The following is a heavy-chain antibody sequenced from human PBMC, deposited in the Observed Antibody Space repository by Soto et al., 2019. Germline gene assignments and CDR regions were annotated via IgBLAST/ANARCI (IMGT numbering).Heavy chain of an antibody. CDR3: AGGPKFLWNYFDH. J-gene: IGHJ4*02. D-gene: IGHD3-10*01. Sequence: PSETLSLTCTVSGYSISFGYYWGWIRQPPGKGLEWIGSIYQSGSVYYSPSLKSRVTISVDTSKNQFSLKVNSVTAADTAVYYCAGGPKFLWNYFDHWGQGSLVTVSS. V-gene: IGHV4-38-2*02. CDR2: IYQSGSV. CDR1: GYSISFGYY.